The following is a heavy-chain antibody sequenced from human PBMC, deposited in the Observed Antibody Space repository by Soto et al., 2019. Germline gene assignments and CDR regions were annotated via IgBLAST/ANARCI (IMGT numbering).Heavy chain of an antibody. CDR1: GYSFTSYW. J-gene: IGHJ5*02. D-gene: IGHD6-6*01. Sequence: RGESLKISCKGSGYSFTSYWISWVRQMPGKGLEWMGRIDPSDSYTNYSPSFQGHVTISADKSISTAYLQWSSLKASDTAMYYCARQGQYSSSSPGDWFDPWGQGTLVTVSS. CDR3: ARQGQYSSSSPGDWFDP. CDR2: IDPSDSYT. V-gene: IGHV5-10-1*01.